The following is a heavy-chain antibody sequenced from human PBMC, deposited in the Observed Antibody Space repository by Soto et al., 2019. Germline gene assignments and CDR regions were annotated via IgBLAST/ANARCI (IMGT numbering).Heavy chain of an antibody. Sequence: SETLSLTCSVSGGPISRSGYYWSWIRQHPGKGLEWIGYVYYSGSTYYKPSLKSRTTISVDTSKNQFSLRLSSVTVADTAVYYCAGVPPTYGMDVWGQGTTVTVSS. CDR2: VYYSGST. J-gene: IGHJ6*02. V-gene: IGHV4-31*03. CDR3: AGVPPTYGMDV. D-gene: IGHD1-1*01. CDR1: GGPISRSGYY.